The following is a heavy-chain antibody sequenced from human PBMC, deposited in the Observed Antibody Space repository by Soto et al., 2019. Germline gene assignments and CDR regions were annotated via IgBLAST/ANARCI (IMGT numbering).Heavy chain of an antibody. J-gene: IGHJ5*02. CDR1: GGSISSGGYY. V-gene: IGHV4-31*03. CDR3: ARGLYCSGGSCSEVNWFDP. D-gene: IGHD2-15*01. Sequence: SETLSLTCTVSGGSISSGGYYWSWIRQHPGKGLERIGYIYYSGSTYYNPSLKSRVTISVDTSKNQFSLKLSSVTAADTAVYYCARGLYCSGGSCSEVNWFDPWGQGTLVTVSS. CDR2: IYYSGST.